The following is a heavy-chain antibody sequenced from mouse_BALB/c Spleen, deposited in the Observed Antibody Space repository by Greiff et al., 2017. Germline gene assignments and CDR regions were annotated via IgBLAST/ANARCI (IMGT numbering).Heavy chain of an antibody. V-gene: IGHV5-6*01. CDR3: ARHGGLDYDYDDAMDY. Sequence: EVKVVESGGDLVKPGGSLKLSCAASGFTFSSYGMSWVRQTPDKRLEWVATISSGGSYTYYPDSVKGRFTISRDNAKNTLYLQMSSLKSEDTAMYYCARHGGLDYDYDDAMDYWGQGTSVTVSS. J-gene: IGHJ4*01. CDR1: GFTFSSYG. D-gene: IGHD2-4*01. CDR2: ISSGGSYT.